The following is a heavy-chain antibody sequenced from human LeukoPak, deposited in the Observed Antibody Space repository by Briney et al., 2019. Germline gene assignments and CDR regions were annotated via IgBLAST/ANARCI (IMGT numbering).Heavy chain of an antibody. V-gene: IGHV1-2*02. J-gene: IGHJ6*03. CDR2: INPKSGGT. Sequence: GASVKVSCKASGYTFSGYYMHWVRQAPGQGLEWMGWINPKSGGTNEAQKFHDRVTMTRDTSIRTAYMEVSRLRSDDTAVYYCARGGYYYYMDVWGKGTTVTVSS. D-gene: IGHD3-16*01. CDR1: GYTFSGYY. CDR3: ARGGYYYYMDV.